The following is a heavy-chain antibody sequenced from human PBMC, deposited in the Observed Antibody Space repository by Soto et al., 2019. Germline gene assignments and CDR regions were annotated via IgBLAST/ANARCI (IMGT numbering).Heavy chain of an antibody. Sequence: QVQLQESGPGLVKPSETLSLSCTVSGGSISSYYWSWFRQSPGKRMEWIGYVHHSWGSSYNPSLQXXVXXSLDTSKSQFSLKVSSVTATDTPVYYCARQGFGPLHGRVDVWGQGTTVTVSS. CDR2: VHHSWGS. CDR3: ARQGFGPLHGRVDV. J-gene: IGHJ6*02. V-gene: IGHV4-59*08. CDR1: GGSISSYY. D-gene: IGHD3-10*01.